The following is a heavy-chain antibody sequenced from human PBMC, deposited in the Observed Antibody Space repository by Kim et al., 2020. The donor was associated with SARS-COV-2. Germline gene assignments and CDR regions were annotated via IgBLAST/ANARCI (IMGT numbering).Heavy chain of an antibody. D-gene: IGHD2-2*01. CDR3: ARRGWDTVVVPGGMDV. Sequence: SLKSRVTISVDTSKNQFSLKLSSVTAADTAVYYCARRGWDTVVVPGGMDVWGQGTTVTVSS. J-gene: IGHJ6*02. V-gene: IGHV4-39*01.